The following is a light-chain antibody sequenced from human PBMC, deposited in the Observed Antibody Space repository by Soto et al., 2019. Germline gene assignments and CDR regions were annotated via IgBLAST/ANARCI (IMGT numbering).Light chain of an antibody. CDR2: DAS. CDR3: QQYSSSSPT. Sequence: DIQMTQSPSTLSASIGDRVTITCRASQTISIYLAWCQQRPGEAPKLLIYDASTLESGVPARFSGSGSATEFTLTISSLQPDDFATYYCQQYSSSSPTFGQGTKVEIQ. V-gene: IGKV1-5*01. CDR1: QTISIY. J-gene: IGKJ1*01.